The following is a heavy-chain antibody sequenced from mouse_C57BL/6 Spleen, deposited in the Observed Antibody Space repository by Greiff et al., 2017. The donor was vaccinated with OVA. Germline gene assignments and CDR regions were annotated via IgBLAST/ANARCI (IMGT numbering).Heavy chain of an antibody. V-gene: IGHV1-59*01. CDR1: GYTFTSYW. J-gene: IGHJ3*01. D-gene: IGHD3-1*01. CDR2: IDPSDSYT. CDR3: ASWGTSGPFAY. Sequence: QVQLQQPGAELVRPGTSVKLSCKASGYTFTSYWMHWVKQRPGQGLEWIGVIDPSDSYTNYNQKFKGKATLTVDTSSITAYMQLSSLTSEDSSVYFCASWGTSGPFAYWGQGTLVTVSA.